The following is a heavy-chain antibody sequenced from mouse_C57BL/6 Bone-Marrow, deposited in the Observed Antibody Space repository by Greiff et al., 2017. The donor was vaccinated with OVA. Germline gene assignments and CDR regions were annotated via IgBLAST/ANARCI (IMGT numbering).Heavy chain of an antibody. CDR3: TRGGYSNGSSFDD. CDR2: IDPSDSYT. Sequence: QVQLQQPGAELVMPGASVKLSCKASGYTFTSYWMHWVKQRPGQGLEWIGEIDPSDSYTNYNQKFKGKSTLTVDKSSSTAYMQLSSLSSEDSVVYCGTRGGYSNGSSFDDWGTGTTLTVSS. CDR1: GYTFTSYW. D-gene: IGHD1-1*01. J-gene: IGHJ2*01. V-gene: IGHV1-69*01.